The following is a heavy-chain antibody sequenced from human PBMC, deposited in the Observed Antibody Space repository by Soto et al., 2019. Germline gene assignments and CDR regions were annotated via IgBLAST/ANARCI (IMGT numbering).Heavy chain of an antibody. D-gene: IGHD3-22*01. CDR3: ARDESSHLYYDSSGYRPRYNWFDP. CDR2: IIPIFGTA. Sequence: QVQLVQSGAEVKKPGSSVKVSCKASGGTFSSYAISWVRQAPGQGLEWMGGIIPIFGTANYAQKFQGRVTITADESTSTAYMELSSLRSEDTAVYYCARDESSHLYYDSSGYRPRYNWFDPWGQGTLVTVSS. V-gene: IGHV1-69*01. J-gene: IGHJ5*02. CDR1: GGTFSSYA.